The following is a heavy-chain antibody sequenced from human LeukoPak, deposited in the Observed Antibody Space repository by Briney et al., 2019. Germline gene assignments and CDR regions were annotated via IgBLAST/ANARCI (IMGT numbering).Heavy chain of an antibody. CDR2: IIPIFGTA. J-gene: IGHJ4*02. D-gene: IGHD3-22*01. Sequence: SVKVSCKASGGTFSSYAISWVRQAPGQGLEWMGGIIPIFGTANYAQKFQGRVTITTDESTSTAYMELSSLRSEDTAVYYCARDLYYDSSGSYDYWGQGTLVTVSS. CDR1: GGTFSSYA. V-gene: IGHV1-69*05. CDR3: ARDLYYDSSGSYDY.